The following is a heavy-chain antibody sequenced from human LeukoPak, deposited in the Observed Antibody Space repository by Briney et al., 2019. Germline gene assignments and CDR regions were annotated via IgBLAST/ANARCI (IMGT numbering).Heavy chain of an antibody. J-gene: IGHJ3*02. CDR3: AKDQHMIVVVITPPGAFDI. CDR2: ISYDGSNK. CDR1: GFTFSSYG. V-gene: IGHV3-30*18. Sequence: GGSLRLSCAASGFTFSSYGMHWVRQAPGKGLEWVAVISYDGSNKYYADSVKGRFTISRDNSKNTLYLQMNSLRAEDTAVYYCAKDQHMIVVVITPPGAFDIWGQGTMVTVSS. D-gene: IGHD3-22*01.